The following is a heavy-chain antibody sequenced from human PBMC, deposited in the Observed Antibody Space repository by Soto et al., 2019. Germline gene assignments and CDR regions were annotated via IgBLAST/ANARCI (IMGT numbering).Heavy chain of an antibody. V-gene: IGHV4-31*03. Sequence: KPSETLSLTCTVSGGSISSGGYYWSWIRQHPGKGLEWIGYIYYSGSTYYNPSLKRRVTISVDTSKNQFSLKLSSVTAADTAVYYCARRGVTAIQGAFDIWGQGTMVTVS. D-gene: IGHD2-21*02. CDR2: IYYSGST. CDR3: ARRGVTAIQGAFDI. CDR1: GGSISSGGYY. J-gene: IGHJ3*02.